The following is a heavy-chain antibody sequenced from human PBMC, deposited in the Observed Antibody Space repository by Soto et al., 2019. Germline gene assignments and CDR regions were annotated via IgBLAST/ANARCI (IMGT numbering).Heavy chain of an antibody. J-gene: IGHJ4*02. CDR2: IRSKAYGGTT. Sequence: GGSLRLSCTASGFTFGDYAMSWFRQAPGKGLEWVGFIRSKAYGGTTEYAASVKGRFTISRDDSKSIAYLQMNSLKTEDTAVYYCTRGHTRGTGRPFDYWGQGTLVTVSS. D-gene: IGHD1-1*01. V-gene: IGHV3-49*03. CDR3: TRGHTRGTGRPFDY. CDR1: GFTFGDYA.